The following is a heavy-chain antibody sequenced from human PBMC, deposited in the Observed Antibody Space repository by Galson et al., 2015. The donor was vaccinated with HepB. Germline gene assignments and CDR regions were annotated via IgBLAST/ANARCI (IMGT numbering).Heavy chain of an antibody. J-gene: IGHJ3*02. Sequence: SLRLSCAASGFTFSSYWMSWVRQAPGKGLEWVANIKQDGSEKYYVDSVKGRFTTSRDNAKNSLYLQMNSLRAEDTAVYYCARDNFDFWSGYSAFDIWGQGTMVTVSS. CDR2: IKQDGSEK. D-gene: IGHD3-3*01. V-gene: IGHV3-7*01. CDR3: ARDNFDFWSGYSAFDI. CDR1: GFTFSSYW.